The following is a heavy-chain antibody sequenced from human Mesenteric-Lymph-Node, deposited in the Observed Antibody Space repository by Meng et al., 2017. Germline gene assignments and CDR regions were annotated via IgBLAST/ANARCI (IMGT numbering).Heavy chain of an antibody. Sequence: SETLSLTCAVYGGSFSGYYWSWIRQPPGKGLEWIGEINHSGSTNYNPSLKSQVTISVDTSKNQFSLKLSSVTAADTAVYYCARGDTSSWNNFDYWGQGTLVTVSS. V-gene: IGHV4-34*01. CDR1: GGSFSGYY. D-gene: IGHD6-13*01. CDR2: INHSGST. CDR3: ARGDTSSWNNFDY. J-gene: IGHJ4*02.